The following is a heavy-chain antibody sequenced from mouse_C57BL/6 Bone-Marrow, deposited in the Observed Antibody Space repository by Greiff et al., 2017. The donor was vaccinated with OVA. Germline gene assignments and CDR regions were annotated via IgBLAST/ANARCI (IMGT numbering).Heavy chain of an antibody. CDR1: GYTFTDYY. D-gene: IGHD2-12*01. CDR2: INPNNGGT. CDR3: AREGYSFYYAMDY. Sequence: EVQLQQSGPELVKPGASVKISCKASGYTFTDYYMNWVKQSHGKSLEWIGDINPNNGGTSYNQKFKGKATLTVDKSSSTAYMELRSLTSEDSAVYYCAREGYSFYYAMDYWGQGTSVTVYS. J-gene: IGHJ4*01. V-gene: IGHV1-26*01.